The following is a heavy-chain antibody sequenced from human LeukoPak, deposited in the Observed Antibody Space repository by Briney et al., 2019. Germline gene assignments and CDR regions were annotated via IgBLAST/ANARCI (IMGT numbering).Heavy chain of an antibody. D-gene: IGHD3-9*01. V-gene: IGHV3-7*01. J-gene: IGHJ4*02. CDR3: ARRLRRYFDWPPYYFDY. Sequence: GGSLRLSCAASGFTFSSYWMSWVRQAPGKGLEWVANIKQDGSEKYYVDSVKGRFTISRDNAKNSLYLQTNSLRAEDTAVYYCARRLRRYFDWPPYYFDYWGQGTLVTVSS. CDR1: GFTFSSYW. CDR2: IKQDGSEK.